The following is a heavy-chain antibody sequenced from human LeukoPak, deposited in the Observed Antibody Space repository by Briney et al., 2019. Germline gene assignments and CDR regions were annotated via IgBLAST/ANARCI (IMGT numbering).Heavy chain of an antibody. CDR3: AREGIVVVPAGLLGYYYYMDV. CDR2: ISSSGSTI. J-gene: IGHJ6*03. Sequence: PGGSLRLSCAASGFTFSDYYMSWIRQAPGKGLEWVSYISSSGSTIYYADSVKGRFTISRDNAKNSLYLQMNSLRAEDTAVYYCAREGIVVVPAGLLGYYYYMDVWGKGTTVTVSS. V-gene: IGHV3-11*04. CDR1: GFTFSDYY. D-gene: IGHD2-2*01.